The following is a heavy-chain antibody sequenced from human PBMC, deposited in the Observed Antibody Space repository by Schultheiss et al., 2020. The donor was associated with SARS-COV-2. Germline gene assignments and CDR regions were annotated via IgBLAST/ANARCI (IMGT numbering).Heavy chain of an antibody. CDR1: GGSFSGYY. J-gene: IGHJ6*03. D-gene: IGHD3-10*01. V-gene: IGHV4-34*01. Sequence: SETLSLTCAVYGGSFSGYYWSWIRQPPGKGLEWIGEINHSGSTNYNPSLKSRVTISVDTSKNQFSLKLSSVTAADTAVYYCARGDVEYYYGSGISNYYYYMDVWGKGTTVTVA. CDR3: ARGDVEYYYGSGISNYYYYMDV. CDR2: INHSGST.